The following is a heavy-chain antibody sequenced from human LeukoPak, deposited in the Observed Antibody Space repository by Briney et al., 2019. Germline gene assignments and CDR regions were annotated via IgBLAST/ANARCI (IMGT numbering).Heavy chain of an antibody. CDR3: TRGGVDY. D-gene: IGHD3-10*01. Sequence: PGRSLRLSCAASGFTFSDYNMHWVRQAPGKGLVWVSRINGDGSTTTYADSVKGRFTISRDNAKNTVYLQMNSLRAEDTAVYYCTRGGVDYWGQGTLVTVSS. CDR2: INGDGSTT. V-gene: IGHV3-74*01. CDR1: GFTFSDYN. J-gene: IGHJ4*02.